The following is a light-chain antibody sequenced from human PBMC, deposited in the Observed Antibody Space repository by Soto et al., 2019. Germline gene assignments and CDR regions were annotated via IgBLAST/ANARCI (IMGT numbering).Light chain of an antibody. CDR3: QQYDNWPPT. J-gene: IGKJ5*01. CDR2: AAS. Sequence: SQMTQSPSSVSASVGDRVTITCQASQGISRSLAWYQQKPGKAPKLLIYAASTLQSGVPSRFSGSGSGTDFTLTISCLQSEDFAVYYCQQYDNWPPTFGQGTRLEIK. V-gene: IGKV1-8*01. CDR1: QGISRS.